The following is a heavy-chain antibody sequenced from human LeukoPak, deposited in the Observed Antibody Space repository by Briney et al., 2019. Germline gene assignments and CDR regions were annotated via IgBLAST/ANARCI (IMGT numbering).Heavy chain of an antibody. V-gene: IGHV3-7*01. CDR3: ATYSSSNGREFQY. Sequence: PGGSLRLSCAASRFTYSSYWMSWVRQAPGKGLEWVANIKQDGSEKYYVDSVRGRFTISRDNAKNSVYLQMNSLRAEDTAVYYCATYSSSNGREFQYWGQGTLVTVSS. CDR1: RFTYSSYW. J-gene: IGHJ1*01. D-gene: IGHD2-2*01. CDR2: IKQDGSEK.